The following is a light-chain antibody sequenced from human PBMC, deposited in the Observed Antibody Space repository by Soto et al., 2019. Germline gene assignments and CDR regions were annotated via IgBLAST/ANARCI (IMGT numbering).Light chain of an antibody. V-gene: IGKV1-5*03. CDR2: KAS. Sequence: DIQMTQSPSTLSASVGDRVTITCRASQSISIWLAWYQQKPGKAPNLLIYKASTLQSGVPSRFSGSGSGTEFTLTISSLQPDDFAIYYCQQYNSNSYTFSQGTKLEIK. J-gene: IGKJ2*01. CDR3: QQYNSNSYT. CDR1: QSISIW.